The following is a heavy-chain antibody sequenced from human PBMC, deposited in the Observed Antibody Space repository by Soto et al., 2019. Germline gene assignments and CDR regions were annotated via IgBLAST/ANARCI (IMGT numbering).Heavy chain of an antibody. CDR2: ISGSGGST. Sequence: GGSLRLSCAVSGFTFSSYAMNWVRQGPGKGLEWVSVISGSGGSTYYADSVRARFTISRDNSNNTLYLQMNSLRAEDTAVYFCAKEAVIRRGYSYGGWFDPWGQGTLVTVSS. CDR3: AKEAVIRRGYSYGGWFDP. V-gene: IGHV3-23*01. CDR1: GFTFSSYA. D-gene: IGHD5-18*01. J-gene: IGHJ5*02.